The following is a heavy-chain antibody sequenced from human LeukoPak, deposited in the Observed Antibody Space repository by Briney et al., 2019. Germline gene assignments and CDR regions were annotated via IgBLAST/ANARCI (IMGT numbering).Heavy chain of an antibody. Sequence: GGSLRLSCAASGLTFRSYWLSWVRQAQGKGLEWVANIKEDGSEKYYVDSVKGRFTISRDNAKNSLNLQMDSLRVEDTAVYYCTTGDSSSKIDYWGQGTLVTVSS. D-gene: IGHD6-6*01. CDR3: TTGDSSSKIDY. J-gene: IGHJ4*02. CDR2: IKEDGSEK. CDR1: GLTFRSYW. V-gene: IGHV3-7*01.